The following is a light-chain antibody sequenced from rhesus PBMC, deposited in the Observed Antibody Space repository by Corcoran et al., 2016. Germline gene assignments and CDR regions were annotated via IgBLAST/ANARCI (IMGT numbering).Light chain of an antibody. J-gene: IGKJ4*01. Sequence: EIVMTQSPATLSLSPGERATLSCRASQSVSSSLAWYQQKPGQAPRLLSYGASSRATGIPDRFSGSVSGTDFTLTISSLEPEDVAVYYCLQHSNWPLTFGGGTKVELK. V-gene: IGKV3-24*01. CDR1: QSVSSS. CDR2: GAS. CDR3: LQHSNWPLT.